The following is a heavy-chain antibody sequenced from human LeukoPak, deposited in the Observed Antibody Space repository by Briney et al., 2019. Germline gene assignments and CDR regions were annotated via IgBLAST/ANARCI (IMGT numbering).Heavy chain of an antibody. CDR3: SRNHYDSGAYYDL. D-gene: IGHD3-22*01. V-gene: IGHV3-21*01. J-gene: IGHJ4*02. CDR2: NSSDVTHI. Sequence: GGSLRLSCAASGFTFSSDTLNWVRQSPAKGLEWVAYNSSDVTHIIHSSSVRDRFTIYRDNDENSLDLQMSSLRAEDTAVYFCSRNHYDSGAYYDLWGQGTLVSVFS. CDR1: GFTFSSDT.